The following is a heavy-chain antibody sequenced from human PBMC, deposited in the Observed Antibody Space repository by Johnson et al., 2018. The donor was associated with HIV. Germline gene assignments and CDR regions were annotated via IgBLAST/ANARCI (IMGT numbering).Heavy chain of an antibody. Sequence: VQLVESGGGLVKPGGSLRLSCAASGFTFSSYAMSWVRQAPGKGLEWVANIKQDGSEKYYVDSVKGRFTISRDNAKNSLYLQMNSLRAEDTAVYYCATEYFDIWGQGTMVTVSS. J-gene: IGHJ3*02. CDR1: GFTFSSYA. CDR2: IKQDGSEK. D-gene: IGHD2/OR15-2a*01. V-gene: IGHV3-7*02. CDR3: ATEYFDI.